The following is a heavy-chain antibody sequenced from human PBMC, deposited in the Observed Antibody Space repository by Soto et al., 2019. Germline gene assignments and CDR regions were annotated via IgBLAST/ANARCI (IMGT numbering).Heavy chain of an antibody. CDR1: GGSFSGYY. CDR2: INHSGTI. D-gene: IGHD2-21*02. J-gene: IGHJ6*02. V-gene: IGHV4-34*01. CDR3: ARADRTLVTSYSLDV. Sequence: SETLSLTCTVYGGSFSGYYWTWIRQPPGKGLEWIGEINHSGTINFNPSLKSRLTISLDTSKKHFSLKLSSVTDADTAAYYCARADRTLVTSYSLDVWGQGTTVTVSS.